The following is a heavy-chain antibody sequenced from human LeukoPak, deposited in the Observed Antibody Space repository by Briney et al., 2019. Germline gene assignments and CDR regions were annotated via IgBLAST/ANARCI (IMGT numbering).Heavy chain of an antibody. J-gene: IGHJ3*02. CDR1: DDSFSSHY. CDR3: ARDLATMTKGFDI. CDR2: ISYIGST. Sequence: SETLSLTCAVSDDSFSSHYWTWIRQPPGKGLEWIGYISYIGSTNYNPSLKSRVTLSTDTSNNQFSLKLSSGTAADAAVYYCARDLATMTKGFDIWGQGKMVSVSS. D-gene: IGHD5-12*01. V-gene: IGHV4-59*11.